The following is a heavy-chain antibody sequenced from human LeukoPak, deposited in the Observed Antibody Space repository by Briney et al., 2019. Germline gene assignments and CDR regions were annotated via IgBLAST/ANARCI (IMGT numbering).Heavy chain of an antibody. Sequence: GGSLRLSCAASGFTFSTYSMNWVRQAPGKGLEWVSSISSSSSYIYYADSVKGRFTISRDNAKNSLYLQMNSLRAEDTAVYYCASPDDYYDSSGYAVYWGQGTLVTVSS. CDR3: ASPDDYYDSSGYAVY. V-gene: IGHV3-21*01. CDR1: GFTFSTYS. CDR2: ISSSSSYI. D-gene: IGHD3-22*01. J-gene: IGHJ4*02.